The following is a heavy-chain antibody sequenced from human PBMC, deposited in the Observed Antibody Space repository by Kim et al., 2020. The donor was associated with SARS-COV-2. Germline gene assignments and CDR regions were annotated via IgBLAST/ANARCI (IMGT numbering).Heavy chain of an antibody. CDR1: GYTFTSYG. Sequence: ASVKVSCKASGYTFTSYGISWVRQAPGQGLEWMGWISAYNGNTKYAQKLQGRVTMTTDTSTSTAYMELRSLRSDDTAVYYCARVYYDFWSGYMLGYYFDYWGQGTLVTVSS. CDR3: ARVYYDFWSGYMLGYYFDY. J-gene: IGHJ4*02. V-gene: IGHV1-18*04. CDR2: ISAYNGNT. D-gene: IGHD3-3*01.